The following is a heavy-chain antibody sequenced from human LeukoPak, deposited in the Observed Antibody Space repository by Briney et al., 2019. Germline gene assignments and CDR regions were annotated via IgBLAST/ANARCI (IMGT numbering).Heavy chain of an antibody. J-gene: IGHJ4*02. D-gene: IGHD6-19*01. CDR1: GGSLTGYS. Sequence: SETLSLTCAVHGGSLTGYSWAWVRQPPGQGLEWIGEINQVERTIYSPSLKSRVTISVDTSKNQFSLKLSSVTAADTAVYYCARVVRGIAVAGTAFDYWGQGSLVTVSS. CDR3: ARVVRGIAVAGTAFDY. CDR2: INQVERT. V-gene: IGHV4-34*01.